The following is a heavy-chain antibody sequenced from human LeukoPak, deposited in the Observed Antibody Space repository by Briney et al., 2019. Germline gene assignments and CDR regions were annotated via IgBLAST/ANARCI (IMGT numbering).Heavy chain of an antibody. CDR3: ARDIAAAGLFFDS. CDR1: GSTLSSYW. Sequence: GGSLRLSCAASGSTLSSYWMSWVRQAPGKGLEWVANIKYDGSEIHYVDSVKGRFTISRDMAKNSVNLQMNGLRAEDTAVYYCARDIAAAGLFFDSWGQGTLVTVSS. J-gene: IGHJ4*02. V-gene: IGHV3-7*01. D-gene: IGHD6-13*01. CDR2: IKYDGSEI.